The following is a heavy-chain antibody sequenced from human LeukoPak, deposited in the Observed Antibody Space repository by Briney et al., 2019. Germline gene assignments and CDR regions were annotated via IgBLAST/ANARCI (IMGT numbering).Heavy chain of an antibody. V-gene: IGHV4-31*03. J-gene: IGHJ4*02. D-gene: IGHD4-17*01. CDR3: ARNPHGDYVGWFDY. CDR2: IYYSGST. CDR1: GGSISSGGYY. Sequence: SETLSLTRTVSGGSISSGGYYWSWIRQHPGKGLEWIGYIYYSGSTYYNPSLKSRVTISVDTSKNQFSLKLSSVTAADTAVYYCARNPHGDYVGWFDYWGQGTLVTVSS.